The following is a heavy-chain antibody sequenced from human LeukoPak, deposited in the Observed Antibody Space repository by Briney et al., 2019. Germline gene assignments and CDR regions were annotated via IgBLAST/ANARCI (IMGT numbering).Heavy chain of an antibody. D-gene: IGHD1-26*01. Sequence: SVNVSYTSSGYTFTSYDINWVRQATGQGLERMGWMNPNSGNTGYAQKFQGRVTMTRDTSISTAYMELSRLRSDDTAVYYCARVTNIVGAIDYWGQGTLVTVSS. J-gene: IGHJ4*02. V-gene: IGHV1-8*02. CDR1: GYTFTSYD. CDR2: MNPNSGNT. CDR3: ARVTNIVGAIDY.